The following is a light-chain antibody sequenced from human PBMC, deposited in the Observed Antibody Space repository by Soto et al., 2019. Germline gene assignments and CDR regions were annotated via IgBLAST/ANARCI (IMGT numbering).Light chain of an antibody. CDR3: QQYGSSPWT. V-gene: IGKV3-20*01. J-gene: IGKJ1*01. CDR2: GAS. CDR1: QSVSSRY. Sequence: EIVLTQSPGTLSLAPGERATLSCRASQSVSSRYLGWYQQRFGQAPRLLIYGASSRATGIPDRFSGSGSGTDFTLTISRLEPEDFAVYYCQQYGSSPWTFGQGTKVEIK.